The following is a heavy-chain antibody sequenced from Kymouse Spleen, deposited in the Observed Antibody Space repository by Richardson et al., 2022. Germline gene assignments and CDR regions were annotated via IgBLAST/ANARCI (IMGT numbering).Heavy chain of an antibody. CDR3: AKNHYYGSGSYYKNYFDY. V-gene: IGHV3-23*04. CDR2: ISGSGGST. J-gene: IGHJ4*02. Sequence: EVQLVESGGGLVQPGGSLRLSCAASGFTFSSYAMSWVRQAPGKGLEWVSAISGSGGSTYYADSVKGRFTISRDNSKNTLYLQMNSLRAEDTAVYYCAKNHYYGSGSYYKNYFDYWGQGTLVTVSS. D-gene: IGHD3-10*01. CDR1: GFTFSSYA.